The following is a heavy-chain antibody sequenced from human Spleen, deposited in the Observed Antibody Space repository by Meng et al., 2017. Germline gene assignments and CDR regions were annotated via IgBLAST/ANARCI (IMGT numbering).Heavy chain of an antibody. Sequence: GGSLRLSCAASGFTFSSYAMSWVRQAPGKGLEWVSAISGSGGSTYYADSVKGRFTISRDNSKNTLYLQMNSLRAEDTAVYYCAKDPRYSSSWLTIEPGPNYFDYWGQGTLVTVSS. CDR3: AKDPRYSSSWLTIEPGPNYFDY. CDR2: ISGSGGST. CDR1: GFTFSSYA. D-gene: IGHD6-13*01. J-gene: IGHJ4*02. V-gene: IGHV3-23*01.